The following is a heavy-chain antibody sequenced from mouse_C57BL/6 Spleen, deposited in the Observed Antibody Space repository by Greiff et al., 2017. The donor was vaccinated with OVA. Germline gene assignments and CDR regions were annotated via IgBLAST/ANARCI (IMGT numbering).Heavy chain of an antibody. V-gene: IGHV14-2*01. D-gene: IGHD2-4*01. CDR3: AYDYGWYFDF. J-gene: IGHJ1*03. CDR1: GFTFKDYY. Sequence: DVQLQESGAELVKPGASVKLSCTASGFTFKDYYMHWVKQRTEQGLEWIGRIDPEDGDTKYAPKFQGKATITADTSSNTAYLQLSSLTSEDTAVYYCAYDYGWYFDFWGTGTTVTVSS. CDR2: IDPEDGDT.